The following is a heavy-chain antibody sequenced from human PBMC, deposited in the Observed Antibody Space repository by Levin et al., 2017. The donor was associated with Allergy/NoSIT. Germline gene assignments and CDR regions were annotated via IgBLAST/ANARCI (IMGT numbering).Heavy chain of an antibody. D-gene: IGHD2/OR15-2a*01. J-gene: IGHJ4*02. V-gene: IGHV3-15*01. Sequence: GGSLRLSCAASGFIFNNAWMTWVRQAPGKGLEWVGVIKSKAAGGTTNYAAPVKGRFTISRDDSINIVFLQMNSLKAEDTAVYYCATRPLPHVDTNIINLDYWGQGTLVTVSS. CDR3: ATRPLPHVDTNIINLDY. CDR1: GFIFNNAW. CDR2: IKSKAAGGTT.